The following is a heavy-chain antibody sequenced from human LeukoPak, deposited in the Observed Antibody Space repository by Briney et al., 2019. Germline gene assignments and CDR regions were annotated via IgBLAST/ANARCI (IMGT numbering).Heavy chain of an antibody. Sequence: ASVKVSCKASGYTFTSYDINWVRQATGQGLEWMGWMNPNSGNTGYAQKFQGRVTMTTDTSTSTAYMELRSLRSDDTAVYYCARDGGLHWFDPWGQGTLVTVSS. J-gene: IGHJ5*02. CDR1: GYTFTSYD. D-gene: IGHD1-26*01. CDR2: MNPNSGNT. CDR3: ARDGGLHWFDP. V-gene: IGHV1-8*01.